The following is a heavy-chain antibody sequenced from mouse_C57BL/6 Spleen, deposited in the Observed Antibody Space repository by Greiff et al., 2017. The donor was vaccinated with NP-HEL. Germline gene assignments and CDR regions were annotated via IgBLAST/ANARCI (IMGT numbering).Heavy chain of an antibody. V-gene: IGHV1-64*01. J-gene: IGHJ4*01. CDR1: GYTFTSYW. CDR2: IHPNSGST. D-gene: IGHD2-4*01. CDR3: ARSFYDYDDYYAMDY. Sequence: QVQLQQSGAELVKPGASVKLSCKASGYTFTSYWMHWVKQRPGQGLEWIGMIHPNSGSTNYNEKFKSKATLTVDKSSSTAYMQLSSLTSEDSAVYYCARSFYDYDDYYAMDYWGQGTSVTVSS.